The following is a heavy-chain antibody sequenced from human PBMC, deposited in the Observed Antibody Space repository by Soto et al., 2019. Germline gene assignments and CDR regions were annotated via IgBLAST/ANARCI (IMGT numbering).Heavy chain of an antibody. CDR3: ARHHLLYDILTGLWPAPYYFDY. CDR1: GGSISSGGDS. Sequence: PSETLSLTCAVSGGSISSGGDSWSWIRQPPGKGLEWIGYIYYSGNTNYNPSLKSRVTISVDTSKNQFSLKLSSVTAADTAVYYCARHHLLYDILTGLWPAPYYFDYWGQGTLVTVSS. V-gene: IGHV4-61*08. CDR2: IYYSGNT. J-gene: IGHJ4*02. D-gene: IGHD3-9*01.